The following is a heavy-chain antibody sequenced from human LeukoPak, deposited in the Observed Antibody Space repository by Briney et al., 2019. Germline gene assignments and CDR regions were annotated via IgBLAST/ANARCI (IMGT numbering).Heavy chain of an antibody. CDR1: GFTFCSYE. J-gene: IGHJ6*02. V-gene: IGHV3-48*03. D-gene: IGHD3-10*01. Sequence: GGSLRLFCAASGFTFCSYEMNWVRQAPGKGLEWVSYISSSGSTIYYADSVKGRFTISRDNAKNSLYLQMNSLRAEDTAVYYCARETITMVRGVIYYYGMDVWGQGTTVTVSS. CDR3: ARETITMVRGVIYYYGMDV. CDR2: ISSSGSTI.